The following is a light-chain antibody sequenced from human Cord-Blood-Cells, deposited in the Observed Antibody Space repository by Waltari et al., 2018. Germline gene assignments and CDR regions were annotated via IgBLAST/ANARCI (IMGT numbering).Light chain of an antibody. CDR2: DAS. V-gene: IGKV1-33*01. J-gene: IGKJ2*01. CDR1: QDISNY. Sequence: DIQMTQSPSSLSASVGARVTITCQASQDISNYLNWYQQKHRKAPKLLIYDASNLETGVPSRFSGSGSGTDFTFTISSLQPEDIATYYCQQYDNLPYTFGQGTKLEIK. CDR3: QQYDNLPYT.